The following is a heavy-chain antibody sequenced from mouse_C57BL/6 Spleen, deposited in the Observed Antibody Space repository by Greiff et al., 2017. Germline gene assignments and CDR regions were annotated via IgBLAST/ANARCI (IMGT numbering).Heavy chain of an antibody. CDR3: TRGDYGSYYYAMDY. V-gene: IGHV1-15*01. Sequence: LQESGAELVRPGASVTLSCKASGYTFTDYEMHWVKQTPVNGLEWIGAIDPETGGTAYNQKFKGKAILTADKSSSTAYMDLRSLTSEDSAVYYCTRGDYGSYYYAMDYWGQGTSVTVSS. CDR2: IDPETGGT. J-gene: IGHJ4*01. D-gene: IGHD1-1*01. CDR1: GYTFTDYE.